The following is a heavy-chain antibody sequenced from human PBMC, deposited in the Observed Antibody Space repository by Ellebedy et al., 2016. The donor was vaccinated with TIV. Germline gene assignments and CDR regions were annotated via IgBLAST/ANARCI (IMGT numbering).Heavy chain of an antibody. V-gene: IGHV4-59*01. CDR2: LSYSGST. J-gene: IGHJ4*02. D-gene: IGHD6-13*01. Sequence: MPSETLSLTCTVSGGSISSYYWSWMRQPPGKGLEWIGYLSYSGSTNYNPSLKSRVTISVDTSKNQFSLKQRSVTAADTAVYYCARVRAAAGMAHFDNWGQGTLVTVSS. CDR1: GGSISSYY. CDR3: ARVRAAAGMAHFDN.